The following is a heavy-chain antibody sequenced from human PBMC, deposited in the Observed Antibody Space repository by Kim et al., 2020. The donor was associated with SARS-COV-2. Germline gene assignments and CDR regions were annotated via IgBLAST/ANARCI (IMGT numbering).Heavy chain of an antibody. CDR1: GYTFTSYW. Sequence: GESLKISCKGSGYTFTSYWIGWVRQVPGKGLEWMGIIFPRDSDTKYSPSVQGQVSITADRSVTTAYLHWISLKASDTAIYYCARAPTGTLNPYAFDIWG. V-gene: IGHV5-51*01. D-gene: IGHD2-8*02. J-gene: IGHJ3*02. CDR3: ARAPTGTLNPYAFDI. CDR2: IFPRDSDT.